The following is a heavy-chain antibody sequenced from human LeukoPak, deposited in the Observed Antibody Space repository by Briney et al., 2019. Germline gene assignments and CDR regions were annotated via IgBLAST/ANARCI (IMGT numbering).Heavy chain of an antibody. CDR1: GGSISSSSYY. D-gene: IGHD4-17*01. V-gene: IGHV4-39*01. CDR2: IYYSGST. J-gene: IGHJ6*03. CDR3: ARLTRSDYYYYYMDV. Sequence: PSETLSLTCTVSGGSISSSSYYWGWIRQPPGKGLEWIGSIYYSGSTYYNPSLKSRVTISVDTSKNQFSLKLSSVTAADTAVYYCARLTRSDYYYYYMDVWAKGPRSPSP.